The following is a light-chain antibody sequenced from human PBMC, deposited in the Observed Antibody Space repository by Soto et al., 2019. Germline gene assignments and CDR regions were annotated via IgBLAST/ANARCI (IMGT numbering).Light chain of an antibody. Sequence: SYELTQPPSVSVAPGQTARIARGGNNIGSKSVHWYQQKPGQAPVLVIYDDSDRPSGIPERFSGSNSANTATLTISRVEAGDEADYCWQVWDSTSDHPRVVFGGGTQLTVL. CDR1: NIGSKS. CDR3: QVWDSTSDHPRVV. J-gene: IGLJ2*01. CDR2: DDS. V-gene: IGLV3-21*02.